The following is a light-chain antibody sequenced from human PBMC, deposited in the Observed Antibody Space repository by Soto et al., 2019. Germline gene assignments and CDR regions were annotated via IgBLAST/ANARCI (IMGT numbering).Light chain of an antibody. J-gene: IGKJ5*01. CDR3: QQRSDWPPT. V-gene: IGKV3-11*01. CDR2: DAS. CDR1: QSVSNY. Sequence: ENVLTQSPATLSLSPGDTATLSCTATQSVSNYLAWYQQKLGQAPRLLIYDASKRATGIPARFSGSGSGTDFTLTISSLEPEDFAVYFCQQRSDWPPTFGQGTRLEIK.